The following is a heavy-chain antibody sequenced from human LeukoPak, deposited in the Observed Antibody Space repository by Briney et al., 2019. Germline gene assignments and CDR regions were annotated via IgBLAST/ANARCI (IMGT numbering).Heavy chain of an antibody. J-gene: IGHJ4*02. D-gene: IGHD3-16*02. V-gene: IGHV4-34*01. CDR1: GGSFSGYY. Sequence: SETLSLSCAVYGGSFSGYYWSWIRQPPGKGLEWIGEINHSGSTNYNPSLKSRVTISVDSSKNQFSLKLSSVTAADTAVYYCASADDYVWGSYRHTEGTLVYWGQGTLVTVSS. CDR3: ASADDYVWGSYRHTEGTLVY. CDR2: INHSGST.